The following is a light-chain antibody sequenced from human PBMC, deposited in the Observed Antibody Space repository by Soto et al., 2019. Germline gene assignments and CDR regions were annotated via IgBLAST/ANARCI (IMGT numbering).Light chain of an antibody. CDR1: QSVSSY. J-gene: IGKJ5*01. CDR2: DAS. V-gene: IGKV3-11*01. CDR3: QQRSNWPIT. Sequence: VMTQSPATLSVSPGEGATLSCRASQSVSSYLAWYQQKPVQAPRLLIYDASSRPTDIPARFSGSGSGTDFTLTISSLEPEDFALYYCQQRSNWPITFGQGTRLETK.